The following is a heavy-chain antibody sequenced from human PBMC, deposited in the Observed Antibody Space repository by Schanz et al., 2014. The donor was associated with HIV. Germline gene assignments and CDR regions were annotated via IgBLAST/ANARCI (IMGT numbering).Heavy chain of an antibody. Sequence: QVQLVQSGAEVKKPGASVKVSCKASGYTFTDYFVHWGRQAPGQGLEWMGWINPNEGDTKFAQKFRCRVTMTRDTSISPAYMELTRLRFDDTAVYYCARGIVGATPAFDIWGQGTMVTVSS. CDR1: GYTFTDYF. CDR3: ARGIVGATPAFDI. V-gene: IGHV1-2*02. J-gene: IGHJ3*02. CDR2: INPNEGDT. D-gene: IGHD1-26*01.